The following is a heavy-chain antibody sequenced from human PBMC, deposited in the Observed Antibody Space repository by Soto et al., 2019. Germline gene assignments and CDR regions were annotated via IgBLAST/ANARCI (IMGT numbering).Heavy chain of an antibody. D-gene: IGHD2-15*01. J-gene: IGHJ6*02. CDR1: GGSISSSIYY. CDR3: ARPARRMDV. CDR2: IYYSGST. Sequence: PSETLSLTCSVSGGSISSSIYYWGWIRQPPGKGLEWIGSIYYSGSTYYNPSLKSRVTISVDTSKNQFSLKLSSVTAADTAVYYCARPARRMDVWGQGTTVTVSS. V-gene: IGHV4-39*01.